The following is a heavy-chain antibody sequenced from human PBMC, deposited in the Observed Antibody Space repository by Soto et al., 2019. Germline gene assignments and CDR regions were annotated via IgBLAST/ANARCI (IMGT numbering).Heavy chain of an antibody. CDR1: GGSISSYY. Sequence: QVQLQESGPGLVKPSETLSLTCTVSGGSISSYYWSWIRQPPGKGLEWIGYIYYSGSTNYNPSLKSRVTISVDTSKNQCSLKLSSVTAADTAVYYCARRPGFGHAFDIWGQGTMVTVSS. J-gene: IGHJ3*02. D-gene: IGHD3-10*01. V-gene: IGHV4-59*08. CDR3: ARRPGFGHAFDI. CDR2: IYYSGST.